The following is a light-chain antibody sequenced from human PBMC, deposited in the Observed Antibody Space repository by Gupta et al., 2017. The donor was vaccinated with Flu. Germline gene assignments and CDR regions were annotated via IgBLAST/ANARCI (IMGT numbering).Light chain of an antibody. V-gene: IGLV1-44*01. CDR1: SSHIGSNT. CDR2: NNN. J-gene: IGLJ3*02. Sequence: QSVLPPPPSASGTPGQRVPISCSGSSSHIGSNTVNWYQQLPGTAPKLLVYNNNQRPAAVPDRFSGSKSGTAASLAISGLQAEEAADYYCAAWEDSRKEVFGGGTKLTVL. CDR3: AAWEDSRKEV.